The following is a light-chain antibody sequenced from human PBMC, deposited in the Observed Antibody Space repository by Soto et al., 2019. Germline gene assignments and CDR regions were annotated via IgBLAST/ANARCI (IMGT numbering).Light chain of an antibody. CDR2: DAS. Sequence: EIVLTQSPATLSLSPGERATLSCRASQSVSSYLAWYQQKPGQAPRLFIYDASNRATGIPARFSGSGSGTEFTLTISSLQSEDFSVYFCQQYHNWPAFGQGTKVDIK. CDR3: QQYHNWPA. V-gene: IGKV3-11*01. J-gene: IGKJ1*01. CDR1: QSVSSY.